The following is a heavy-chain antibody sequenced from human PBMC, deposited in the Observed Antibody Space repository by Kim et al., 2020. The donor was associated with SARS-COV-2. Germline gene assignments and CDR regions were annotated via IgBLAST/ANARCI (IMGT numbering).Heavy chain of an antibody. J-gene: IGHJ5*02. CDR1: GGSISSSNW. CDR3: ARKRKAAMATGWFDP. Sequence: SETLSLTCAVSGGSISSSNWWSWVRQPPGKGLEWIGEIYHSGSTNYNPSLKSRVTISVDKSKNQFSLKLSSVTAADTAMYYCARKRKAAMATGWFDPWGQGTLVTVSS. V-gene: IGHV4-4*02. D-gene: IGHD5-18*01. CDR2: IYHSGST.